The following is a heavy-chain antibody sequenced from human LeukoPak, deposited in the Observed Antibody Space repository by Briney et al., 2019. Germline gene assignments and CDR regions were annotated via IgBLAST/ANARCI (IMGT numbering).Heavy chain of an antibody. CDR1: GYTFTSYA. CDR2: INAGNGNT. Sequence: ASVKVSCKASGYTFTSYAMHWVRQAPGQRLEWMGWINAGNGNTKYSQKFQGRVTITRDTSASTAYMELSSLRSEDTAVYYCARAVNYYGSGSYYYFDYWGQGTLVTVSS. CDR3: ARAVNYYGSGSYYYFDY. J-gene: IGHJ4*02. V-gene: IGHV1-3*01. D-gene: IGHD3-10*01.